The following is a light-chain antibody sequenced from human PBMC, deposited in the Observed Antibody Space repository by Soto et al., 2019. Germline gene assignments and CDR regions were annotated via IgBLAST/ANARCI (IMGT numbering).Light chain of an antibody. Sequence: DIQMTQSVSSLSASVGDRLTITCRASHSIRTYLNWYQQRLGKGPKLLIYAASSLQGGVPARFTGSGSGTEFTLTIDSLQPEDFATYYCQQSYIVPWTFGQGTKVEVK. V-gene: IGKV1-39*01. J-gene: IGKJ1*01. CDR1: HSIRTY. CDR2: AAS. CDR3: QQSYIVPWT.